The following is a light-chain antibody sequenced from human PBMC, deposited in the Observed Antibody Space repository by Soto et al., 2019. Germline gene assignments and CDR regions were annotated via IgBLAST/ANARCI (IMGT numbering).Light chain of an antibody. CDR1: QLVSSTY. V-gene: IGKV3-20*01. CDR3: QHYASSPPGFT. CDR2: GAS. J-gene: IGKJ3*01. Sequence: EIELTQSPGTLSLFPGERATLSCSASQLVSSTYFAWYRKKPGQPPRLLIYGASKRATGGPDRVSDSGSGTDFTLTINRLEPGDFAGYFFQHYASSPPGFTVGPGTTVDIK.